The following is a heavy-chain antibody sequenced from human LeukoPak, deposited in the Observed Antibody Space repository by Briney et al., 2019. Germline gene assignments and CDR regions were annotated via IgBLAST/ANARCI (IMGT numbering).Heavy chain of an antibody. J-gene: IGHJ4*02. CDR3: ARDRGLIDY. CDR1: GGSISSGSYY. Sequence: SQTLSLTCTVSGGSISSGSYYWSWIRQPAGKGLEWIGRIYTSGGTNYNPSLKSRVTISVDTSKNQFSLKLSSVTAADTAVYYCARDRGLIDYWGQGTLVTVSS. V-gene: IGHV4-61*02. D-gene: IGHD3-10*01. CDR2: IYTSGGT.